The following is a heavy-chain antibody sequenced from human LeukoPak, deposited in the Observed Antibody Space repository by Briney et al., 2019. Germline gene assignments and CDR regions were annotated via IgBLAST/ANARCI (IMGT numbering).Heavy chain of an antibody. CDR3: AKGLRDPVDL. D-gene: IGHD2-21*02. Sequence: PGGSLRLSCAASGFTFSSYGMHWVRQAPGKGLEWVAFIRYDGSNKYYADSVKGRFTISRDNSKNTLYLQMNSLRPEDTALYYCAKGLRDPVDLWGQGTLVTVSS. J-gene: IGHJ4*02. V-gene: IGHV3-30*02. CDR2: IRYDGSNK. CDR1: GFTFSSYG.